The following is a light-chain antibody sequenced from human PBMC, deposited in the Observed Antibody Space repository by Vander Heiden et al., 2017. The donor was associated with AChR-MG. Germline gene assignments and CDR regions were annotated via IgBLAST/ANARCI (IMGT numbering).Light chain of an antibody. CDR1: QSVSSTY. Sequence: IVLTQSPGTLSLSPGERATLSCRASQSVSSTYLAWYQQKPGQPPRLLIYDASSRATGIPDRFSGSGSGTDFTLTISRLEAEDFAVYYCQQYGRSLTFGGGTKVEIK. CDR3: QQYGRSLT. V-gene: IGKV3-20*01. CDR2: DAS. J-gene: IGKJ4*01.